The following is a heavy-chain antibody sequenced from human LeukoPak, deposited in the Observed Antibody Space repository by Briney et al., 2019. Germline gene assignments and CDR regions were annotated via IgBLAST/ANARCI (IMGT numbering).Heavy chain of an antibody. V-gene: IGHV3-30-3*01. CDR1: GFTFSSYA. CDR3: AREGSSSANPYDAFDI. CDR2: ISYDGSNK. Sequence: GGSLRLSCAASGFTFSSYAMHWVRQAPGKGLEWVAVISYDGSNKYYADSVKGRFTISRDNSKNTLYLQMNSLRAEDTAVYYCAREGSSSANPYDAFDIWGQGTMVTVSS. J-gene: IGHJ3*02. D-gene: IGHD6-6*01.